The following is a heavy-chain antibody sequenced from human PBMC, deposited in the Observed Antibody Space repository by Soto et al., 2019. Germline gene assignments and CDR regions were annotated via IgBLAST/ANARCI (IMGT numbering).Heavy chain of an antibody. CDR3: AAMRCSGGSCYFRFDY. J-gene: IGHJ4*02. Sequence: SVKVSCKASGFTFTSSAMQWVRQARGQRLEWIGWIVVGSGNTNYAQKFQERVTITRDMSTSTAYMELSSLRSEDTAVYYCAAMRCSGGSCYFRFDYWGQGTLVTVSS. CDR1: GFTFTSSA. V-gene: IGHV1-58*02. CDR2: IVVGSGNT. D-gene: IGHD2-15*01.